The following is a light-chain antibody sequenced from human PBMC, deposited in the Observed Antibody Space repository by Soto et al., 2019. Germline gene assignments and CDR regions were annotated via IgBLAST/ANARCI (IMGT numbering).Light chain of an antibody. V-gene: IGLV1-44*01. J-gene: IGLJ2*01. CDR1: SSNIGSNT. Sequence: QSVLTQPPSASGTAGQRVTISCSGSSSNIGSNTVNWYQQFPGTAPKLLIYSSILRPSGVPDRFSGSKSGTSASLAISGLQSDDEADYYCTAWDDSLNGVLFGGGTKLNVL. CDR2: SSI. CDR3: TAWDDSLNGVL.